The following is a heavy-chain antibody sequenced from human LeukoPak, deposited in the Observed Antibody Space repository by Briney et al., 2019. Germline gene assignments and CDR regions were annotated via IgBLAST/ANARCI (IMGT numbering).Heavy chain of an antibody. V-gene: IGHV3-7*01. J-gene: IGHJ6*03. CDR3: ARDSLASYYYYYMDV. D-gene: IGHD6-13*01. CDR2: IKQDGSEK. Sequence: GGSLRLSCAASGFTFSSYWMSWVRQAPGKGLEWVANIKQDGSEKYYVDSVKGRFTISRDNAKNSLYLQMNSLRAEDTAVYYCARDSLASYYYYYMDVWGKGATVTVSS. CDR1: GFTFSSYW.